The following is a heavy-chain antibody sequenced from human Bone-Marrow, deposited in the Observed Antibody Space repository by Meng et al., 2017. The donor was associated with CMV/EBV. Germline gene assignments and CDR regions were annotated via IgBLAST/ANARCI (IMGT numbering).Heavy chain of an antibody. D-gene: IGHD2-2*01. V-gene: IGHV1-2*02. Sequence: ASVKVSCKASGYTFTGYYMHWVRQAPGQGLEWMGWINPNSGGTNYAQKFQGRVTMTRDTSISTAYMELRSLRSDDTAVYYCARSNIVVVPAGTHAFDIWGQGTMVTVSS. CDR3: ARSNIVVVPAGTHAFDI. J-gene: IGHJ3*02. CDR1: GYTFTGYY. CDR2: INPNSGGT.